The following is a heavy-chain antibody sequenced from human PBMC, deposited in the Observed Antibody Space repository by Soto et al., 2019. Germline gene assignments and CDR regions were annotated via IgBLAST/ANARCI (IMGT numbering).Heavy chain of an antibody. CDR3: AIGHLTIEVYSSSCYWFDP. CDR1: GYTFTSYD. V-gene: IGHV1-8*01. J-gene: IGHJ5*02. D-gene: IGHD6-13*01. CDR2: MNPNSGNT. Sequence: ASVKVSCKASGYTFTSYDINWVRQATGQGLEWMGWMNPNSGNTGYAQKFQGRVTMTRNTSISTAYMELSSLRSEDTAVYYCAIGHLTIEVYSSSCYWFDPWGQGTLVTVSS.